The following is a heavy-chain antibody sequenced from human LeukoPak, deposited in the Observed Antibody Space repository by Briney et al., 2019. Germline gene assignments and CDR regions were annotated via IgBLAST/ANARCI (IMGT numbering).Heavy chain of an antibody. CDR2: ITPNSGAT. J-gene: IGHJ4*02. Sequence: ASVKVSCKTSGYTFTDYNIHWVRQAPGQGLEWMAWITPNSGATNYAQQFQGRVTMTRDTSISTAYMELNNLISDDTAVYYCAKDRDSSGWYSTLGYWGQGTLVTVSS. V-gene: IGHV1-2*02. CDR3: AKDRDSSGWYSTLGY. D-gene: IGHD6-19*01. CDR1: GYTFTDYN.